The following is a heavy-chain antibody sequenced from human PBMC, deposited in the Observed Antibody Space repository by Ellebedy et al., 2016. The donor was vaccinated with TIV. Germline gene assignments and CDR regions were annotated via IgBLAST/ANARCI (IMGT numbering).Heavy chain of an antibody. D-gene: IGHD4-17*01. CDR3: ATDGSYGDYLSPTHAFER. J-gene: IGHJ3*01. CDR2: INQGGSVK. V-gene: IGHV3-7*01. Sequence: GESLKISCAASGFSFNSYWMTWVRQAPGKGLEWVANINQGGSVKYYVDAVKGRFTISRDNAKNSLYLHMNSLRAEDTAVYYCATDGSYGDYLSPTHAFERWGQGTMVTVSS. CDR1: GFSFNSYW.